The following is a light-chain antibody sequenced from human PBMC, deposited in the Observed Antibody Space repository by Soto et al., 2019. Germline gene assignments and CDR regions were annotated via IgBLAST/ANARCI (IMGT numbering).Light chain of an antibody. J-gene: IGKJ1*01. CDR2: KAS. CDR1: QSISAW. Sequence: DIQMTQSPSTLSASVGDRVSITCRASQSISAWLAWYQQRPGKAPKLLLYKASSLQSGVSSRFSGSGSGTEFTLTINSLQPEDSATYYCQQYDNYPWTFGQGTKLEIK. CDR3: QQYDNYPWT. V-gene: IGKV1-5*03.